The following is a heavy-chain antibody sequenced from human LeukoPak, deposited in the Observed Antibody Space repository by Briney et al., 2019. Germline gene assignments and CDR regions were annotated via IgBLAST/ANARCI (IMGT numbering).Heavy chain of an antibody. V-gene: IGHV3-30*04. CDR3: VRQDCSAGSCYLDY. CDR2: ISFHGRDK. J-gene: IGHJ4*02. CDR1: GFTFNNYA. Sequence: GGSLRLSCAASGFTFNNYAMHWVRQAPGKGLEWMTVISFHGRDKFYADSMKGRLTISRDYSQKTLFMEMNSLRAEDTAVYYCVRQDCSAGSCYLDYWGQGILVTVSS. D-gene: IGHD2-15*01.